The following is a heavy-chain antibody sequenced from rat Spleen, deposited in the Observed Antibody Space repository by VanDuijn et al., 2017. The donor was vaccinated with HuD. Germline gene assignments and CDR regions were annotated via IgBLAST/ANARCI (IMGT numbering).Heavy chain of an antibody. CDR3: SRGYVMDA. CDR2: ISYDGSST. J-gene: IGHJ4*01. CDR1: GFTFSDYN. Sequence: EVQVVESGGGLVQPKESLKISCAASGFTFSDYNMAWVRQAPKKGLEWVATISYDGSSTYYRDSVKGRFIISRDNAKNTQYLQMDSLRSEDTATYYCSRGYVMDAWGQGASVTVSS. V-gene: IGHV5-7*01.